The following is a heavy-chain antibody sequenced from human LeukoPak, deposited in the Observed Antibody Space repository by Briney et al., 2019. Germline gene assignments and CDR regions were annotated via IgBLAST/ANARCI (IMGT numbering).Heavy chain of an antibody. CDR2: IYYSGST. J-gene: IGHJ4*02. V-gene: IGHV4-31*03. D-gene: IGHD5-12*01. Sequence: SETLSLTCTVSGGSISSGGYYWSWIRQHPGKGLEWIGYIYYSGSTYYNPSLKSRVTISVDTSKNQFSLKLSSVTAADTAVYYCARVGWLPRYFDYWGQGTLVTVSS. CDR1: GGSISSGGYY. CDR3: ARVGWLPRYFDY.